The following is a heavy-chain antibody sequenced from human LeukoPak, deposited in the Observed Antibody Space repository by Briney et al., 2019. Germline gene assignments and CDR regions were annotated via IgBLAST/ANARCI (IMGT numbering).Heavy chain of an antibody. D-gene: IGHD3-3*01. CDR1: GDSVSINSAA. CDR3: ARDRVELNWFDP. V-gene: IGHV6-1*01. CDR2: TYYRSKWYN. Sequence: SQTLPLTSAISGDSVSINSAAWSWIRQSPSRGIEWLGRTYYRSKWYNDYAVSLKSRITINPDTSKNQFSLQLNSVTPEDTAVYYCARDRVELNWFDPWGQGTLVTVSS. J-gene: IGHJ5*02.